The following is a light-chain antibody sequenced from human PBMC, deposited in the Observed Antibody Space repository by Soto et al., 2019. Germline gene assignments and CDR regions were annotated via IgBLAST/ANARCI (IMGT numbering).Light chain of an antibody. CDR2: AAS. Sequence: DIQMTQSPSSLSASVGDRVTITCRASQAIRNDLAWFQQKPGKAPKRLIYAASSLQGGVLSRFSGSGSGKDFTLTISSLQPEDFATYYCLQHNSYPFTFGQGTELDIK. CDR3: LQHNSYPFT. J-gene: IGKJ2*01. CDR1: QAIRND. V-gene: IGKV1-17*01.